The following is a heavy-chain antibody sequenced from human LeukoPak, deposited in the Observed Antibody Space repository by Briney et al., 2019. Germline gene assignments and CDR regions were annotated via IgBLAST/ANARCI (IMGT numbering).Heavy chain of an antibody. CDR3: AKGRWYYDSSGYQGSDAFDI. CDR2: ISGSGGST. D-gene: IGHD3-22*01. CDR1: GFTFSSYA. V-gene: IGHV3-23*01. J-gene: IGHJ3*02. Sequence: GGSLRLSCAASGFTFSSYAMSWVRQAPGKGLEWVSAISGSGGSTYYADSVKGRFTISRDNSKNTLYLQMNSLRAEDTAVYYCAKGRWYYDSSGYQGSDAFDIWGQGTMVTVSS.